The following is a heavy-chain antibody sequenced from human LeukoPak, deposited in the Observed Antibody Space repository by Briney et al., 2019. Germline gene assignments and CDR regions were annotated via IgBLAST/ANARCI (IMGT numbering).Heavy chain of an antibody. Sequence: GGSLRLSCAASGFTFSSYSMNWVRQAPGKGLEWVSSISSSSSYIYYADSVKGRFTISRDNAKNSLYLQMNSLRAEDTAVYYCAGESSSWLDYWGRGTLVTVSS. J-gene: IGHJ4*02. CDR1: GFTFSSYS. CDR2: ISSSSSYI. CDR3: AGESSSWLDY. V-gene: IGHV3-21*01. D-gene: IGHD6-13*01.